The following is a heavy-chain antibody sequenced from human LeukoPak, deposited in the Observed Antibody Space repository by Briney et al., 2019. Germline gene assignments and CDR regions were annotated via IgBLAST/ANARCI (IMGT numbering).Heavy chain of an antibody. J-gene: IGHJ4*02. CDR3: ARGPIFGVVSAFDY. Sequence: SVKVSCKASGGTFSSYAISWVRQAPGQGLEWMGGIIPIFGTANYAQKFQGRVTITADESTSTAYMELSSLRSEDTAVYYCARGPIFGVVSAFDYWAREPWSPSPQ. CDR2: IIPIFGTA. V-gene: IGHV1-69*13. CDR1: GGTFSSYA. D-gene: IGHD3-3*01.